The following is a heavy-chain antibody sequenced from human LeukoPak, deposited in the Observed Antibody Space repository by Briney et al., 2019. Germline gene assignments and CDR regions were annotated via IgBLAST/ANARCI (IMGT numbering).Heavy chain of an antibody. CDR2: IIPIFGTA. CDR3: AMGDGYNLVGLSPTTNAFDI. Sequence: GASVKVSCKASGGTFSSYAISWVRQAPGQGLEWMGGIIPIFGTANYAQKFQGRVTITADKSTSTAYMELSSLRSEDTAVYYCAMGDGYNLVGLSPTTNAFDIWSQGTMVTVSS. J-gene: IGHJ3*02. V-gene: IGHV1-69*06. D-gene: IGHD5-24*01. CDR1: GGTFSSYA.